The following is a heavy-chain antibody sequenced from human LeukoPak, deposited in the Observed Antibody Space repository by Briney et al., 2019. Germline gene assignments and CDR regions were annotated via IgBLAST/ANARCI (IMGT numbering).Heavy chain of an antibody. CDR3: ARDFSLLRVVAATVKYPDDY. D-gene: IGHD2-15*01. J-gene: IGHJ4*02. CDR2: ISYDGSNK. V-gene: IGHV3-30*04. CDR1: GFTFSSYA. Sequence: GGSLRLSCAASGFTFSSYAMHWVRQAPGKGLEWVAVISYDGSNKYYADSVKGRFTISRDNSKNTLYLQMNSLRAEDTAVYYCARDFSLLRVVAATVKYPDDYWGQGTLVTVSS.